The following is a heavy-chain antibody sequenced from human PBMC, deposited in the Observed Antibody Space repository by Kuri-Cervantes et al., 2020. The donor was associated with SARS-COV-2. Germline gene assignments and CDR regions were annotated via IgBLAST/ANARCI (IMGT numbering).Heavy chain of an antibody. CDR2: INQDGSEK. V-gene: IGHV3-7*01. J-gene: IGHJ5*02. CDR3: ARDRGIVVVPAAIWFDP. CDR1: GFTFSSYW. Sequence: GESLKISCAASGFTFSSYWMSWVRQAPGKGLEWVANINQDGSEKYYVDSVKGRFTISRDNAKNSLYLQMNSLRAEDTAVYYCARDRGIVVVPAAIWFDPWGQGTLVTVSS. D-gene: IGHD2-2*01.